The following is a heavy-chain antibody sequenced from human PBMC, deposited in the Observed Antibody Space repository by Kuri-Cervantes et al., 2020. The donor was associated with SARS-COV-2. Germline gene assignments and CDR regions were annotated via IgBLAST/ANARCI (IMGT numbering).Heavy chain of an antibody. V-gene: IGHV3-30-3*01. Sequence: GGSLRLSCAASGFTFSSYAMHWVRQAPGKGLEWVAVISYDGSNKYYVDSVKGRFTISRDNSKNTLYLQMNSLRAEDTAVYYCARPPNYYYDSSGYYHDAFDIWGQGTMVTVSS. J-gene: IGHJ3*02. CDR1: GFTFSSYA. CDR2: ISYDGSNK. D-gene: IGHD3-22*01. CDR3: ARPPNYYYDSSGYYHDAFDI.